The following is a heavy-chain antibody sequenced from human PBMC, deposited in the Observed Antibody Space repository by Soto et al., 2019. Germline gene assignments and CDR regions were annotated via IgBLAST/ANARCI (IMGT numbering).Heavy chain of an antibody. J-gene: IGHJ5*02. Sequence: SVKVSFKGSGGTYSGYAVSWVRQAPRKGLEWMGGIIPIFGTANYAQKFQGRVTITADKSTSTAYMELSSLRSEDTAVYYCAKRYCSSTSCYTDWFDPWGQGTLVTGSS. CDR3: AKRYCSSTSCYTDWFDP. CDR1: GGTYSGYA. D-gene: IGHD2-2*02. V-gene: IGHV1-69*06. CDR2: IIPIFGTA.